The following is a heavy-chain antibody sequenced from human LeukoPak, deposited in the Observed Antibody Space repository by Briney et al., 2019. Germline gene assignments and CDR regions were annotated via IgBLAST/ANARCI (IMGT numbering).Heavy chain of an antibody. D-gene: IGHD3-22*01. CDR2: MKQDGSEK. Sequence: GGSLRLSCAASGFTFSNYWMSWVRQAPGKGLEWVANMKQDGSEKYYVDSVKGRFTISRDNAKNSLYLQMNSLRAEDTAVYYCARPIAYYDSSGYAFLFDYWGQGTLVTVSS. CDR3: ARPIAYYDSSGYAFLFDY. CDR1: GFTFSNYW. J-gene: IGHJ4*02. V-gene: IGHV3-7*01.